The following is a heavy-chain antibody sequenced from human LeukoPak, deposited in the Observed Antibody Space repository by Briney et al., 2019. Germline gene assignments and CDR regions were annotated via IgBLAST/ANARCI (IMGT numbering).Heavy chain of an antibody. CDR3: ATLTTVVTSSYFDY. CDR2: IYNTGST. V-gene: IGHV4-59*08. J-gene: IGHJ4*02. D-gene: IGHD4-23*01. Sequence: PSETLSLTCTVSGGSISSYYCNWIRQPPGKGLEWIGYIYNTGSTNYNPSLKNRVTISVDTSKNQFSLKLSSVTAADTAVYYCATLTTVVTSSYFDYRGQGTLVTVSS. CDR1: GGSISSYY.